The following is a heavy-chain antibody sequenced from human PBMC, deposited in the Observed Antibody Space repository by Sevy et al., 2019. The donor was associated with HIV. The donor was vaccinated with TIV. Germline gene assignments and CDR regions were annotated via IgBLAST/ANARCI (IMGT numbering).Heavy chain of an antibody. CDR3: ARVQCRSTSCYTGYYYYYMDV. CDR1: GGTFSDYA. V-gene: IGHV1-69*13. Sequence: ASVKVSCKASGGTFSDYAISWVRQAPGQGLEWMGAIIPVFGTPNYAQTFQGRVTITADESTSTAFMELSRLRSNDTAVYFCARVQCRSTSCYTGYYYYYMDVWGEGTTVTVSS. CDR2: IIPVFGTP. D-gene: IGHD2-2*02. J-gene: IGHJ6*03.